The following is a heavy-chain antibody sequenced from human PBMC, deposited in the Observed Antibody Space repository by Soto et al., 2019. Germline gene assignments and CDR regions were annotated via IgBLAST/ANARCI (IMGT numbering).Heavy chain of an antibody. CDR2: IWYDGSNK. CDR3: ARDLTLFDY. Sequence: PGGSLRLSCAASGFTFSSYGMHWVRQAPGKGLEWVAVIWYDGSNKYYADSVKGRFTISRDNAKNSLYLQMNSLRADDTAVYYCARDLTLFDYWGQGTLVTVSS. V-gene: IGHV3-33*01. J-gene: IGHJ4*02. CDR1: GFTFSSYG.